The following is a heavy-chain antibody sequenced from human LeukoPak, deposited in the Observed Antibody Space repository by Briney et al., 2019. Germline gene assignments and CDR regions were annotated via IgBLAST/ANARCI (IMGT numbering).Heavy chain of an antibody. CDR2: ISTPGSTT. D-gene: IGHD5-18*01. V-gene: IGHV3-48*03. Sequence: GGSLRLSCAASGFTFSTSEMNWARQAPGRGLEWISCISTPGSTTYYADSVRGRFTISRDNAENSLYLQMNSLRAEDTAVYYCARGFRHTAMFLDHWGQGNLVTVSS. CDR3: ARGFRHTAMFLDH. CDR1: GFTFSTSE. J-gene: IGHJ4*02.